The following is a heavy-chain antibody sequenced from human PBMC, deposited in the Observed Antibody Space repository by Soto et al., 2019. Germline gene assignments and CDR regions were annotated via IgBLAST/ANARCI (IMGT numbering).Heavy chain of an antibody. D-gene: IGHD3-22*01. CDR2: IRQDGGEK. CDR1: GFTFTHYW. J-gene: IGHJ4*02. V-gene: IGHV3-7*03. CDR3: ARAPTYYHVNSGYYPDY. Sequence: EVQLVESGGGLVQPGGSLRLSCAASGFTFTHYWMTWVRQAPGKGLEWVANIRQDGGEKNYVGSVKGRFTISRDNAKNSLYLQMNILRAEDTAVYYCARAPTYYHVNSGYYPDYWGRGALVTVSS.